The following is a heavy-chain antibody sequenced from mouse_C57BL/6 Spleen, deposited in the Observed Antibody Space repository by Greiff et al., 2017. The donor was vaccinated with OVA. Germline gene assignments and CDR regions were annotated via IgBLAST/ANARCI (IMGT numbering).Heavy chain of an antibody. Sequence: EVQGVESGGGLVKPGGSLKLSCAASGFTFSDYGMHWVRQAPEKGLEWVAYISSGSSTIYYADTVKGRFTISSDNAKNTLFLQMTSLRSEDTAMYYCARETVVAHWYFDVWGTGTTVTVSS. CDR1: GFTFSDYG. J-gene: IGHJ1*03. V-gene: IGHV5-17*01. CDR3: ARETVVAHWYFDV. D-gene: IGHD1-1*01. CDR2: ISSGSSTI.